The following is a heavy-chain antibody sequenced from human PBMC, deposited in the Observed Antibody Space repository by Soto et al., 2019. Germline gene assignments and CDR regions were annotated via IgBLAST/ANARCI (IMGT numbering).Heavy chain of an antibody. D-gene: IGHD6-6*01. J-gene: IGHJ5*02. V-gene: IGHV4-31*03. CDR2: IYYSGST. CDR3: ARDRGIAARLGGNNWFDP. CDR1: GGSISSGGYY. Sequence: PSETLSLTCTVSGGSISSGGYYWSWIRQHPGKGLEWIGYIYYSGSTYYNPSLKSRVTTSVDTSKNQFSLKLSSVTAADTAVYYCARDRGIAARLGGNNWFDPWGQGTLVTVSS.